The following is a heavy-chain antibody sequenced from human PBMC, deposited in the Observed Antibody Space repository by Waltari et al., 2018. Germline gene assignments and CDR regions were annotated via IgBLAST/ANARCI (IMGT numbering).Heavy chain of an antibody. V-gene: IGHV3-23*01. J-gene: IGHJ4*02. Sequence: EVHLLEYGGGLVRPGGSLRLSCAASGFTFSSYAMGWVRQAPGKGLEWVSAISGSGGSTYSADSVNARFTISSDNSKNTLYLQMNSLRAEDTAVYYCAKGVATINYWGQGTLVTVSS. CDR3: AKGVATINY. D-gene: IGHD5-12*01. CDR2: ISGSGGST. CDR1: GFTFSSYA.